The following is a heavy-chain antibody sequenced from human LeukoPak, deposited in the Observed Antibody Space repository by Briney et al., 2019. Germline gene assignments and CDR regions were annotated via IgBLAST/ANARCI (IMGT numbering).Heavy chain of an antibody. CDR3: ARDHGSGSYYNVPPYYYYGMDV. D-gene: IGHD3-10*01. V-gene: IGHV1-3*01. CDR1: GYTFTSYA. Sequence: ASVTVSCTASGYTFTSYAMHRVRQAPGQRLEWMGWINAGNGNTKYSQKSQGRVTITRDTSASTAYMELSSLRSEDTAVYYCARDHGSGSYYNVPPYYYYGMDVWGQGTMVTVSS. CDR2: INAGNGNT. J-gene: IGHJ6*02.